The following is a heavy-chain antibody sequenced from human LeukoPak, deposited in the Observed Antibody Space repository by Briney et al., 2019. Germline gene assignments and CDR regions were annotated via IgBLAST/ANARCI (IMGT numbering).Heavy chain of an antibody. CDR2: IIPIFGTA. D-gene: IGHD6-13*01. CDR1: GGTFSSYA. V-gene: IGHV1-69*05. J-gene: IGHJ1*01. Sequence: SVKVSCKASGGTFSSYAISWVRQAPGQGLEWMGRIIPIFGTANYAQKFQGRVTITTDESTSTAYMELSSLRSEDTAVYYCAREQKPQYSSSWYSYFQHWGQGTLVTVSS. CDR3: AREQKPQYSSSWYSYFQH.